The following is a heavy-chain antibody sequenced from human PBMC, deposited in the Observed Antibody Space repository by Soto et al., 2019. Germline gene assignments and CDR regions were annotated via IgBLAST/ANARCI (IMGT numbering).Heavy chain of an antibody. CDR3: TRAFSGRYHRYFQD. CDR2: ISNNGDTI. CDR1: GFTFSYYE. Sequence: DVQLVESGGGLAQPGGSRRLSCAASGFTFSYYEMNWVRQAPGKGLEWLSYISNNGDTIYYTQSVKGRFTISRDNAENSLYLQMNSLKAEDTAVYYCTRAFSGRYHRYFQDWGQGTPVIVSS. D-gene: IGHD1-26*01. V-gene: IGHV3-48*03. J-gene: IGHJ1*01.